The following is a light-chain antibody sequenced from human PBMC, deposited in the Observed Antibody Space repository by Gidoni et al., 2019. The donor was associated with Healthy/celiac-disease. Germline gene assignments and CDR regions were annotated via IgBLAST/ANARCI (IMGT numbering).Light chain of an antibody. Sequence: QSALTQPSSVSGAPAPWCTNSCTGRSSNTGAGDDVHWYQQLPGTAPKLLVYGHSKPPPGVPDRFSGSKSGTSASLAITGLQAEDEADYYCQSYDSSLSAYVVFGGGTKLTVL. CDR2: GHS. V-gene: IGLV1-40*01. J-gene: IGLJ2*01. CDR1: SSNTGAGDD. CDR3: QSYDSSLSAYVV.